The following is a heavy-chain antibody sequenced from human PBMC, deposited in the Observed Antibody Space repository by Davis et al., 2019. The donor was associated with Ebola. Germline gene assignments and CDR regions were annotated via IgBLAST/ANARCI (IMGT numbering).Heavy chain of an antibody. CDR1: GVSVSSATYF. V-gene: IGHV4-61*01. D-gene: IGHD3-3*01. CDR2: ISYTGST. Sequence: PSETLSLTCTVSGVSVSSATYFWSWIRQQPGKGLEWIGYISYTGSTNYNPSLRSRITISLDTSKNQFSLKLSSVTAADTAVYYCARWGGLLYYYGMDVWGQGTTVTVSS. J-gene: IGHJ6*02. CDR3: ARWGGLLYYYGMDV.